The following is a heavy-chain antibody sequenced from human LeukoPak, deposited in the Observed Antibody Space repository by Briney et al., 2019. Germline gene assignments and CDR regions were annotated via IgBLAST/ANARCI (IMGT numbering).Heavy chain of an antibody. D-gene: IGHD5-24*01. CDR1: GFTFSSYS. CDR3: ARDLDGYNPFDY. V-gene: IGHV3-21*01. J-gene: IGHJ4*02. CDR2: ISSSSSYI. Sequence: GGSLRFSCAASGFTFSSYSMNWVRQAPGKGLEWVSSISSSSSYIYYADSVKGRFTISRDNAKNSLYLQMNSLRAEDTAVYYCARDLDGYNPFDYWGQGTLVTVSS.